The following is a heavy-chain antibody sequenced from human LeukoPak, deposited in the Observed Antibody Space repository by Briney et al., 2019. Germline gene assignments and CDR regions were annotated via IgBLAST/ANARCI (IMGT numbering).Heavy chain of an antibody. J-gene: IGHJ4*02. D-gene: IGHD6-13*01. CDR1: GGSISSYY. V-gene: IGHV4-59*08. CDR2: IYYSGST. CDR3: ARASYSSSHYYFDY. Sequence: PSETLSLTCTVSGGSISSYYWSWIRQPPGKGLEWIGYIYYSGSTNYNPSLKSRVTISVDTSKNQFSLKLSSVTAADTAVYYCARASYSSSHYYFDYWGQGTLVTVSS.